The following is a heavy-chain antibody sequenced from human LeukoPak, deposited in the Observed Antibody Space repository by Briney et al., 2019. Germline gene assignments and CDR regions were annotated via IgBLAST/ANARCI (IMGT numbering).Heavy chain of an antibody. V-gene: IGHV3-48*01. CDR3: ARADRRTNDY. CDR1: GFTFNIYE. J-gene: IGHJ4*02. Sequence: PGGSLRLSCAASGFTFNIYEMNWVRQAPGKGLEWVSYISSSSSTIYYADSVKGRFTISRDNAKNSLYLQMNSLRAEDTAVYYCARADRRTNDYWGQGTLVTVSS. D-gene: IGHD1-14*01. CDR2: ISSSSSTI.